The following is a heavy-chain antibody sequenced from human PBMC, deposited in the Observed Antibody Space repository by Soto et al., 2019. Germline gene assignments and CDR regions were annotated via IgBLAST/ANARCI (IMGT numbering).Heavy chain of an antibody. CDR3: VCSAHKRENYYGLDV. CDR2: ISPSGGST. Sequence: ASVKVACQAPGYTFSTYYMHCVRQAPGQGLEWMAIISPSGGSTTYPQKFQGRVTMTRDTNTGTVYMELSRLRSEDTAVYSCVCSAHKRENYYGLDVWGQGTTVTVSS. J-gene: IGHJ6*02. D-gene: IGHD1-26*01. V-gene: IGHV1-46*01. CDR1: GYTFSTYY.